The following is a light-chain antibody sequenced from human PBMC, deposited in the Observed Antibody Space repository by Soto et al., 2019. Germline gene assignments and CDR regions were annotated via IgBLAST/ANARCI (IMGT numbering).Light chain of an antibody. CDR1: SSNIGAGYD. CDR2: GNS. J-gene: IGLJ2*01. CDR3: QSYDRSLSSPI. Sequence: QSVLTQPPSVSGAPGQRVTISCTGSSSNIGAGYDVHWYQQLPGTAPKLLIYGNSNRPSGVPDRFSGSKSGTSASLAITGLQAEDEADYHCQSYDRSLSSPIFGGGTKVTVL. V-gene: IGLV1-40*01.